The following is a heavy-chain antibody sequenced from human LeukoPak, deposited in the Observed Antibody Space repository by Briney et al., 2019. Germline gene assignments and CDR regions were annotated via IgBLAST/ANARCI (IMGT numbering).Heavy chain of an antibody. J-gene: IGHJ4*02. D-gene: IGHD6-6*01. CDR2: INHSGST. V-gene: IGHV4-34*01. Sequence: SETLSLTCAVYGGSFSGYYWSWIRQPPEKGLEWIGEINHSGSTNYNPSLKSRVTISVDTSKNQFSLKLSSVTAADTAVYYCARSLGSSSQRPDYWGQGTLVTVSS. CDR1: GGSFSGYY. CDR3: ARSLGSSSQRPDY.